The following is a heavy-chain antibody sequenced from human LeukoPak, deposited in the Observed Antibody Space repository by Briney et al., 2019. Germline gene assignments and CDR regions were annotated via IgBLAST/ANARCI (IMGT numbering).Heavy chain of an antibody. CDR2: ISYDGSNK. Sequence: PGGSLRRSCAASGFTFSSYGMHWVRQAPGKGLEWVAVISYDGSNKYYADSVKGRFTISRDNSKNTLYLQMNSLRAEDTAVYYCAKSRSDVVDYWGQGTLVTVSS. CDR3: AKSRSDVVDY. CDR1: GFTFSSYG. D-gene: IGHD3-3*01. J-gene: IGHJ4*02. V-gene: IGHV3-30*18.